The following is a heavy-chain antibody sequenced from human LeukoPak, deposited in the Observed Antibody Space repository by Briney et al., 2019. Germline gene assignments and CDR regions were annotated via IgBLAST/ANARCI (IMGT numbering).Heavy chain of an antibody. J-gene: IGHJ4*02. CDR3: AKDSPSRTATTEVPVDY. V-gene: IGHV3-21*01. CDR1: GCSFRDYT. D-gene: IGHD1/OR15-1a*01. Sequence: GGSLRLSCAASGCSFRDYTMNWVRQAPGKGLEWLASISSSSSYIYFANSVRGRFTISRDNAKNSLYLQMNSLRAEDTAVYYCAKDSPSRTATTEVPVDYWGQGTLVTVSS. CDR2: ISSSSSYI.